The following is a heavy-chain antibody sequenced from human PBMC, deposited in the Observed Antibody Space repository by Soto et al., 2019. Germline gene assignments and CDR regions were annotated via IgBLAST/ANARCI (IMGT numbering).Heavy chain of an antibody. CDR1: GGSISSSSYY. D-gene: IGHD3-10*01. Sequence: SETLSLTCTVSGGSISSSSYYWGWIRQPPGKGPEWIGSINHSGSTNYNPSLKSRVTISVDTSKNQFSLKLSSVTAADTAVYYCATGIHMTLMGSWFDPWGQGTLVTVSS. CDR3: ATGIHMTLMGSWFDP. CDR2: INHSGST. V-gene: IGHV4-39*07. J-gene: IGHJ5*02.